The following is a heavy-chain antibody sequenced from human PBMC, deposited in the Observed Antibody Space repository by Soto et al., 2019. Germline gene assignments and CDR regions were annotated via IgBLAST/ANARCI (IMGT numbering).Heavy chain of an antibody. D-gene: IGHD1-26*01. CDR2: ISYTGTT. V-gene: IGHV4-28*03. CDR3: ARETPQWDDLGGFFFDY. CDR1: DYSVSSSNW. Sequence: TSETLSLTCVVSDYSVSSSNWWGWIRQPPGKGLEWIGYISYTGTTYYNPSLKSRVTMSGDTSTNRFSLKLSSVTAADTAVYFCARETPQWDDLGGFFFDYWGQGMLVTVS. J-gene: IGHJ4*02.